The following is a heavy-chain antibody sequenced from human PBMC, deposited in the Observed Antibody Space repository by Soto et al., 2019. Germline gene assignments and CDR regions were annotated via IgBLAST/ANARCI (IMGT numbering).Heavy chain of an antibody. CDR1: GGTSSSYA. J-gene: IGHJ4*02. D-gene: IGHD4-4*01. V-gene: IGHV1-69*01. CDR3: ASGGTTVNRRFDF. CDR2: IIPILDTT. Sequence: QVQVVQSGAEVKKPGSSVRVSCKASGGTSSSYAITWMRQAPGQGLEWMGGIIPILDTTDYAQKWQGRVTFTADESTSTVYMELSSLTSEDTAVYYCASGGTTVNRRFDFWGQGTLVTVSS.